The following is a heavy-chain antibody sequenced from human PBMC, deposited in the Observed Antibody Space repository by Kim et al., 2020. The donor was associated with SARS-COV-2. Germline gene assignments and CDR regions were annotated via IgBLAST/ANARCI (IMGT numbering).Heavy chain of an antibody. CDR3: ARVDWNPKGYYYYYYGMDV. D-gene: IGHD1-1*01. V-gene: IGHV1-69*13. Sequence: SVKVSCKASGGTFSSYAISWVRQAPGQGLEWMGGIIPIFGTANYAQKFQGRVTITADESTSTAYMELSSLRSEDTAVYYCARVDWNPKGYYYYYYGMDVWGQGTTVTVSS. CDR1: GGTFSSYA. CDR2: IIPIFGTA. J-gene: IGHJ6*02.